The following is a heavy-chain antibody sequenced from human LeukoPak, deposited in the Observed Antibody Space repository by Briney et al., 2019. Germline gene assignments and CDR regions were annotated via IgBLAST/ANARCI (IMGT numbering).Heavy chain of an antibody. D-gene: IGHD3-22*01. CDR3: AREGYDSSGYYKTDY. Sequence: GGSLRLSCAASGFTFSSYWMHWVRQAPGKGLVWVSRINSDGSSTSYADSVKGRFTISRDNAKNTLYLQMNRLRAEDTAVYYCAREGYDSSGYYKTDYWGQGTLVTVSS. J-gene: IGHJ4*02. CDR2: INSDGSST. V-gene: IGHV3-74*01. CDR1: GFTFSSYW.